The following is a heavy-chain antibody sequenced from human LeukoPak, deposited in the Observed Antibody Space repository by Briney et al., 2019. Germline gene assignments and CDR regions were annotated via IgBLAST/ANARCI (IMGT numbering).Heavy chain of an antibody. CDR2: IYYSGST. CDR1: GGSISSSSYY. CDR3: ARHRITMVRGVRDWFDP. J-gene: IGHJ5*02. V-gene: IGHV4-39*01. Sequence: SETLSLTCTVSGGSISSSSYYWGWIRQPPGKGLEWIGSIYYSGSTYYNPSLKSRVTISVDTSKNQFSLKLSSVTAADTAVYYCARHRITMVRGVRDWFDPWGQGTLVTVSS. D-gene: IGHD3-10*01.